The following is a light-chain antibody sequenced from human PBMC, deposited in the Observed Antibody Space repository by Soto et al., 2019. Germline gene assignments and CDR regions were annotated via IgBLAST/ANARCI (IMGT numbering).Light chain of an antibody. Sequence: QSALTQPPSSSGSPGQSVTISCTGTSSDVGAYNYVSWYQQHPGKAPKLIIYEVNKRPSGVPDRFSGSKSGNTASLTVSGLQAEDEADYYCSSHTGSNTYVFGAGTKSPS. V-gene: IGLV2-8*01. CDR2: EVN. CDR3: SSHTGSNTYV. J-gene: IGLJ1*01. CDR1: SSDVGAYNY.